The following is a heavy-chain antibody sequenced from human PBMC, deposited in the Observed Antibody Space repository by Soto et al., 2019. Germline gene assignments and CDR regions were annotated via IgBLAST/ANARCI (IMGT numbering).Heavy chain of an antibody. D-gene: IGHD2-21*02. CDR3: ARVRIVVVTTYPGDYYGMDV. J-gene: IGHJ6*02. CDR1: GFTFSSYE. V-gene: IGHV3-48*03. CDR2: ISSSGSTI. Sequence: GSLRLSCAASGFTFSSYEMNWVRQAPGKGLEWVSYISSSGSTIYYADSVKGRFTISRDNAKNSLYLQMNGLRAEDTAVYYCARVRIVVVTTYPGDYYGMDVCGQGTTVTVYS.